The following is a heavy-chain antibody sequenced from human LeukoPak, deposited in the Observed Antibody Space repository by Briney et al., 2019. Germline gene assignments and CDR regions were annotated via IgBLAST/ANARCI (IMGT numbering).Heavy chain of an antibody. CDR1: GFTFSIYA. CDR2: ISGSGGST. Sequence: GGSLRLSCAASGFTFSIYAMSWVRQAPGKGLEWVSPISGSGGSTYYADSVKGRFTISRDNSKNTLYLQMNSLRAEDTAVYYCAKGVVVVAARGVAFDIWGQGTMVTVSS. J-gene: IGHJ3*02. D-gene: IGHD2-15*01. V-gene: IGHV3-23*01. CDR3: AKGVVVVAARGVAFDI.